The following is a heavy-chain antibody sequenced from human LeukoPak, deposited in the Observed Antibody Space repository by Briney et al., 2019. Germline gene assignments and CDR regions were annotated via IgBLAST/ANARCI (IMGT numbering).Heavy chain of an antibody. D-gene: IGHD5-24*01. V-gene: IGHV3-7*04. J-gene: IGHJ4*02. CDR1: GFSFGSYW. CDR3: ARVRGGYYFDY. Sequence: GGSLRLSCAASGFSFGSYWMNWVRQAPGKGLEWVVNIKQAGTEKSYVDSVKGRFTISRDNAKNSLFLQMNSLRAEDTAVYFCARVRGGYYFDYWGQGTLVTVSS. CDR2: IKQAGTEK.